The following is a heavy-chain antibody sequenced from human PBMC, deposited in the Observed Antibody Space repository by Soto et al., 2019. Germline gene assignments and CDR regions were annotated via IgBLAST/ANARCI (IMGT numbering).Heavy chain of an antibody. CDR1: GGTFSSYA. CDR2: IIPIFGTA. D-gene: IGHD6-13*01. V-gene: IGHV1-69*12. J-gene: IGHJ4*02. CDR3: ARGGYLIQQPPTL. Sequence: QVQQVQSGAEVKKPGSSVKVSCKASGGTFSSYAISWVRQAPGQGLEWMGGIIPIFGTANYAQKFQGRVKSTAHESTSTAYMELGSLRSEDTALYYCARGGYLIQQPPTLWGQGTLVPVS.